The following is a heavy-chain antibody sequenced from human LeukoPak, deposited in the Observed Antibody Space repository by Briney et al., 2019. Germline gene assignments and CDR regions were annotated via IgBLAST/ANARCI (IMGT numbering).Heavy chain of an antibody. D-gene: IGHD4-17*01. CDR2: IYHSGST. Sequence: SETLSLTCTVSGYSISSGYYWGWIRQPPGKGLEWIGSIYHSGSTYYNPSLKSRVTISVDTSKNQFSLKLSSVTAADTAVYYCARGARLPTGYWGQGTLVTVSS. CDR3: ARGARLPTGY. CDR1: GYSISSGYY. J-gene: IGHJ4*02. V-gene: IGHV4-38-2*02.